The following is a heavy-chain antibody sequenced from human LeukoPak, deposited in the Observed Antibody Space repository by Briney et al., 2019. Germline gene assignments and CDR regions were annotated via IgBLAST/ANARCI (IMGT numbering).Heavy chain of an antibody. Sequence: GGSLRLSCAASGFTFSSYSMNWVRQAPGKGLEWVSSISSSSSYIYYADSVKGRFTISRDNAENSLYLQMNSLRAEDTAVYYCARGGGSGWYVVYWGQGTLVTVSS. J-gene: IGHJ4*02. CDR3: ARGGGSGWYVVY. V-gene: IGHV3-21*01. CDR2: ISSSSSYI. D-gene: IGHD6-19*01. CDR1: GFTFSSYS.